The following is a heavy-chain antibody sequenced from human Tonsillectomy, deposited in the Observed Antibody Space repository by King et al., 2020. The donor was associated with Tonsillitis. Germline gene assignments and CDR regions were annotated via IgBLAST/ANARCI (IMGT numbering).Heavy chain of an antibody. CDR2: ISTTGGST. D-gene: IGHD6-13*01. CDR3: VKDPWGAAPGDY. J-gene: IGHJ4*02. Sequence: VQLVESGGGLVQPGGSLRLSCSASGFTFSSYDMHWVRQAPGKGLEYVSGISTTGGSTGYADSVKGRFTISRDNSKNTLYLQMSSLRPEDKAVYYCVKDPWGAAPGDYWGQGTLVTVSS. CDR1: GFTFSSYD. V-gene: IGHV3-64D*06.